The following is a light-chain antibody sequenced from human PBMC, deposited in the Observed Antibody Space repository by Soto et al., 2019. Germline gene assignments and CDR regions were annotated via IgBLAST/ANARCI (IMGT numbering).Light chain of an antibody. Sequence: SYELTQPPSVSVSPGQTARITCSGDALPKQYAHWYQQKPGQAPVLVIYKDSERPSGIPERFSGSSSGTTVTLTISGVQAEDEADYYCQSVDSSGTYWVFGGGTKLTVL. CDR2: KDS. CDR1: ALPKQY. V-gene: IGLV3-25*02. CDR3: QSVDSSGTYWV. J-gene: IGLJ3*02.